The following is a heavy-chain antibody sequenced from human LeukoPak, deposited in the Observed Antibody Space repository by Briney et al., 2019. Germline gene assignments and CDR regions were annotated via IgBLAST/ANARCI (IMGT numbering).Heavy chain of an antibody. Sequence: SVKVSCKASGGTFSSYAITWVRQAPGQGLEWMGGIIPLFGTANYAQKFQGRDTITTDESTSTAYMELTSLRSEDTAVYYCARALVVAKGFDYWGQGTLVTVSS. V-gene: IGHV1-69*05. CDR1: GGTFSSYA. J-gene: IGHJ4*02. D-gene: IGHD2-21*01. CDR2: IIPLFGTA. CDR3: ARALVVAKGFDY.